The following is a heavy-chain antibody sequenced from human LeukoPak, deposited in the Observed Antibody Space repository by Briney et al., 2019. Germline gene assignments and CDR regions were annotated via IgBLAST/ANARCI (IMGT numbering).Heavy chain of an antibody. CDR3: AKVPRYYGGNSDSYYYYGMDV. J-gene: IGHJ6*02. CDR1: GFTLSSHA. V-gene: IGHV3-30-3*01. Sequence: PGGSLRLSCTASGFTLSSHAMHWVRQAPGKGLEWVAVISYDTSHKYYADSVKGRFTISRDNSKNTLYLQMNSLRAEDTAVYYCAKVPRYYGGNSDSYYYYGMDVWGQGTTVTVSS. D-gene: IGHD4-23*01. CDR2: ISYDTSHK.